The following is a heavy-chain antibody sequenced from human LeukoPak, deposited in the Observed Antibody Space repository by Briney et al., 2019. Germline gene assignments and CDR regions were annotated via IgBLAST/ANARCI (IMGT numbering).Heavy chain of an antibody. Sequence: ASVKVSCKASGYTFTSYGISWVRQAPGQGLEWMGWISAYNGNTNYAQKLQGRVTVTTDTSTSTAYMELRSLRSDDTAVYYCARDPDIVVVVAAMGRSWFDPWGQGTLVTVSS. CDR3: ARDPDIVVVVAAMGRSWFDP. V-gene: IGHV1-18*01. CDR2: ISAYNGNT. CDR1: GYTFTSYG. J-gene: IGHJ5*02. D-gene: IGHD2-15*01.